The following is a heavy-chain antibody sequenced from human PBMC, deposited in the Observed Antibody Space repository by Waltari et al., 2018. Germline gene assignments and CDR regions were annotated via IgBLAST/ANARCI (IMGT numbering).Heavy chain of an antibody. CDR3: ARNPGGVAVAGNYYYYGMDV. Sequence: QVQLQESGPGLVKPSETLSLTCTVSGGSISSYYWSWIRQPAGKGLEWIGRIYTSGSTNYKPARTRRGTMSVDTSKNQFSLKLSSVTAADTAVYYCARNPGGVAVAGNYYYYGMDVWGQGTTVTVSS. CDR1: GGSISSYY. J-gene: IGHJ6*02. V-gene: IGHV4-4*07. D-gene: IGHD6-19*01. CDR2: IYTSGST.